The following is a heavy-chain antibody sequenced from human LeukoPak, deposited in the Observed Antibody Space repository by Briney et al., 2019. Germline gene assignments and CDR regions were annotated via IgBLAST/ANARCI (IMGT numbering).Heavy chain of an antibody. Sequence: PSETLSLTCAVYGGSFSGYYWSWIRQPPGKGLEWIGEINHSGSTNYNPSLKSRVTISVDTSKNQFSLKLSSVTAADTAVYYCARSTRYCSSTSCYTRTFDYWGQGTLVTVSS. V-gene: IGHV4-34*01. CDR2: INHSGST. CDR3: ARSTRYCSSTSCYTRTFDY. CDR1: GGSFSGYY. D-gene: IGHD2-2*02. J-gene: IGHJ4*02.